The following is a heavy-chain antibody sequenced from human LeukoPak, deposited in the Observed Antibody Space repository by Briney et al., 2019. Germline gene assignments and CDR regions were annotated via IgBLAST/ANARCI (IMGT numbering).Heavy chain of an antibody. CDR1: GDSISRSGDY. Sequence: SETLSLTCTVSGDSISRSGDYWGWIRQPPGKGLEWIGSIYYSGSTYYNPSLKSRVTISVDTSKNQFSLKLSSVTAADTAVYYCARCSSWYEVNAFDIWGQGTMVTVSS. J-gene: IGHJ3*02. CDR3: ARCSSWYEVNAFDI. CDR2: IYYSGST. D-gene: IGHD6-13*01. V-gene: IGHV4-39*07.